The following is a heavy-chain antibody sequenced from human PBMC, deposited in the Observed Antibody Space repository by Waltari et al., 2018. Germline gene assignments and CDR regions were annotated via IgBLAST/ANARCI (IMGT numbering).Heavy chain of an antibody. CDR3: AKGGGSSWYYFDY. J-gene: IGHJ4*02. Sequence: EVQLVESGGGLVQPGRSLRLSCAASGFTFDDYAMHWVRQAPGKGLEWVSGISWNSGSIGEADSVKGRFTISRDNAKNSLYLQMNSLRAEDTALYYCAKGGGSSWYYFDYWGQGTLVTVSS. D-gene: IGHD6-13*01. CDR1: GFTFDDYA. CDR2: ISWNSGSI. V-gene: IGHV3-9*01.